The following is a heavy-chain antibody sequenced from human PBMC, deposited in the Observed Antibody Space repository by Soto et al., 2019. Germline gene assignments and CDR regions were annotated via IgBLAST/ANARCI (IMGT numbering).Heavy chain of an antibody. CDR3: ARGFVLVPATTNWFDP. V-gene: IGHV4-30-4*01. Sequence: QVQLQESGPGLVKPSQTLSLTCTVSGGSVISGDYYWIWILQPPVQGLGLIGYLYYSGSTYSNPSLKSRVTMSVDTSTHQFSLKLTSVTAADTAVYYCARGFVLVPATTNWFDPWGQGTLVTVSS. J-gene: IGHJ5*02. CDR1: GGSVISGDYY. CDR2: LYYSGST. D-gene: IGHD2-2*01.